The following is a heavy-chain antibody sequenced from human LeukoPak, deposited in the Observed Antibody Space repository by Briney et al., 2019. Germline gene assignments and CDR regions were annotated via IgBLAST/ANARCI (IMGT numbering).Heavy chain of an antibody. CDR1: GFPLSTSGMC. Sequence: SGPTLVNPTQTLTLTCTFSGFPLSTSGMCVSWIRQPPGKALEWLARIDWDDDKFYSTSLKTRLTISKDTSKNQVVLTMTNMDTVDTATYYCARMAGDVEGAFDYWGQGTLVTVSS. J-gene: IGHJ4*02. V-gene: IGHV2-70*17. D-gene: IGHD2-21*02. CDR3: ARMAGDVEGAFDY. CDR2: IDWDDDK.